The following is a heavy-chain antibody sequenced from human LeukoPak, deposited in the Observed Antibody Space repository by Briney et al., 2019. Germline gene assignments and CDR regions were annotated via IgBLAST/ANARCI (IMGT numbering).Heavy chain of an antibody. CDR1: GDTFTDYY. D-gene: IGHD1-26*01. J-gene: IGHJ5*02. V-gene: IGHV1-2*02. CDR3: AILKYSGSPRP. CDR2: INPNSGDT. Sequence: ASVKVSCKASGDTFTDYYMHWVRQAPGQGLEWMGWINPNSGDTNYAQKFQGRVTMTRDTSISTAYMELSRLRFDDTAIYYCAILKYSGSPRPWGQGTLVTVSS.